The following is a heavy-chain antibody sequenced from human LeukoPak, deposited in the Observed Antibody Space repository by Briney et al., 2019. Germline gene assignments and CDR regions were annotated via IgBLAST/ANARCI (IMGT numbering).Heavy chain of an antibody. CDR2: ISRSSSSI. D-gene: IGHD3-22*01. J-gene: IGHJ4*02. CDR3: ATMYYSDRSGYYDFDY. Sequence: GGSLRLSCAASGFTFSTYSMYWVRQAPGKGLEWVSSISRSSSSINYADSVKGRFTISRDSAKNSLYLQMNSLRAEDTAVYFCATMYYSDRSGYYDFDYWGQGTLVTVSS. CDR1: GFTFSTYS. V-gene: IGHV3-21*01.